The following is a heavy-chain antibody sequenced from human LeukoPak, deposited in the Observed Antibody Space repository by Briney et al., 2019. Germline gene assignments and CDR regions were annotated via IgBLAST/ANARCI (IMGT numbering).Heavy chain of an antibody. CDR3: ARDRRITMVRGYRRALDY. D-gene: IGHD3-10*01. Sequence: ASVKVSCKASGYIFTSYGISWVRQAPGQGLEWMGWISAYNGNTNYAQKLQGRVTMTTDTSTSTAYMEPRSLRSDDTAVYYCARDRRITMVRGYRRALDYWGQGTLVTVSS. CDR2: ISAYNGNT. V-gene: IGHV1-18*01. J-gene: IGHJ4*02. CDR1: GYIFTSYG.